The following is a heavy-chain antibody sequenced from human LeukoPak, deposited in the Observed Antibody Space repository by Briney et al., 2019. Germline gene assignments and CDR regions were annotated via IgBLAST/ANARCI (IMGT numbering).Heavy chain of an antibody. D-gene: IGHD3-22*01. V-gene: IGHV4-39*07. CDR2: IYYSGST. CDR3: ARVGENYYDSSPDAFDI. CDR1: GGSISSSSYY. J-gene: IGHJ3*02. Sequence: SGTLSLTCTVSGGSISSSSYYWGWIRQPPGRGLEWIGSIYYSGSTNYNPSLKSRVTISVDTSKNQFSLKLSSVTAADTAVYYCARVGENYYDSSPDAFDIWGQGTMVTVSS.